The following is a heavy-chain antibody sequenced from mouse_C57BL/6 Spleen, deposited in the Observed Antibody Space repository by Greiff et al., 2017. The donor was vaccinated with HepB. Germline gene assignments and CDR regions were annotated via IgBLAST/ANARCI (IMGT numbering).Heavy chain of an antibody. D-gene: IGHD2-4*01. Sequence: QVQLKESGAELVKPGASVKISCKASGYAFSSYWMNWVKQRPGKGLEWIGQIYPGDGDTNYNGKFKGKATLTADKSSSTAYMQLSSLTSEDSAVYVCARWGDYDGFAYWGQGTLVTVSA. CDR3: ARWGDYDGFAY. J-gene: IGHJ3*01. CDR2: IYPGDGDT. CDR1: GYAFSSYW. V-gene: IGHV1-80*01.